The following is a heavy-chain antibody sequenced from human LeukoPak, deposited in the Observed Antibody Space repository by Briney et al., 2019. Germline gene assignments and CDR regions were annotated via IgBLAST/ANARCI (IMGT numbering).Heavy chain of an antibody. CDR2: IWYDGSQK. V-gene: IGHV3-33*01. D-gene: IGHD1-1*01. Sequence: HPGGSLRLYCAVSGFTFTSYGMHWVRQGPGKGLEWVAGIWYDGSQKYYADSVKGRFTISRDNSKNTLYLQMNSLRAEDTAVYYCARDRQGTPGTFDIWGQGTMVTVSP. CDR3: ARDRQGTPGTFDI. J-gene: IGHJ3*02. CDR1: GFTFTSYG.